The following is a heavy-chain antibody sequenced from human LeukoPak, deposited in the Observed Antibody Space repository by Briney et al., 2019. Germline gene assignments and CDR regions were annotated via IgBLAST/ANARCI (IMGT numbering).Heavy chain of an antibody. CDR1: GFTVRDSY. J-gene: IGHJ4*02. D-gene: IGHD3-16*02. CDR2: IYVSGTT. Sequence: HPGGSLRLSCAASGFTVRDSYMSWVRQAPGKRLEWLAFIYVSGTTFYAASVKGRFTISRDNAKNSLYLQMNSLRAEDTAVYYCAALRLGELSLQYWGQGTLVTVSS. V-gene: IGHV3-66*01. CDR3: AALRLGELSLQY.